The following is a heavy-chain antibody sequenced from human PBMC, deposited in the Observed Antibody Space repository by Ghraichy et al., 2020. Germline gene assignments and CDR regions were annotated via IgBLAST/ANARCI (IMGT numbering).Heavy chain of an antibody. CDR3: ARDGGSPKRGMDV. CDR2: IGTAGDT. CDR1: GLAFSSYE. Sequence: GGSLRLSCADYGLAFSSYEMHWVRQATGKGLGWVSAIGTAGDTYYPGSVKGRFTISRENAKNSLYLQMNSLRAGDTAVYYCARDGGSPKRGMDVWGQGTTGTAPS. J-gene: IGHJ6*02. D-gene: IGHD1-26*01. V-gene: IGHV3-13*01.